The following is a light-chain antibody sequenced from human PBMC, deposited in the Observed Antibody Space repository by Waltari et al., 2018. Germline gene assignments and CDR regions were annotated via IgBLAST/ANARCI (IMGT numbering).Light chain of an antibody. CDR2: KAS. V-gene: IGKV1-5*03. Sequence: DIQMTQSPSTLSASVGDRVTITCRASQSIGSSLAWYQQKPGKPPKLLIYKASSLESGVPSRFSGSGSGTEFTLTISSLQPDDFATYYCQQYNSYSTFGPGTNVDI. CDR3: QQYNSYST. J-gene: IGKJ3*01. CDR1: QSIGSS.